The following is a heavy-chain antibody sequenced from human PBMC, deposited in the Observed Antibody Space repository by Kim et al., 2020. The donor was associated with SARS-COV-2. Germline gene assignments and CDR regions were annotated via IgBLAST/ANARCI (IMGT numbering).Heavy chain of an antibody. CDR2: IYYSGST. Sequence: SETLSLTCTVSGGSISSSSYYWGWIRQPPGKGLEWIGSIYYSGSTYYNPSLKSRVTISVDTSKNQFSLKLSSVTAADTAVYYCARHQSLMITFGGVTLYDYWGQGTLVTVSS. J-gene: IGHJ4*02. V-gene: IGHV4-39*01. CDR3: ARHQSLMITFGGVTLYDY. CDR1: GGSISSSSYY. D-gene: IGHD3-16*01.